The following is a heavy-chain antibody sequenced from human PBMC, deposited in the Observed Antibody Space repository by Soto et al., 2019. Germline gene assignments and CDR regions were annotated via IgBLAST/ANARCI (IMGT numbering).Heavy chain of an antibody. J-gene: IGHJ6*03. V-gene: IGHV3-21*02. CDR2: INEDSSYI. Sequence: EVQLVESGGGLVKPGGSLRLSCAASGFDFTSYSMNWVRQAPGKGLEWVSSINEDSSYIYYAHSLRGRFTISRDNAKDSLYLQMTGRRAEDTAVFYCVRDFGRYFRSGYMDVWGDGATVTVSS. D-gene: IGHD3-9*01. CDR3: VRDFGRYFRSGYMDV. CDR1: GFDFTSYS.